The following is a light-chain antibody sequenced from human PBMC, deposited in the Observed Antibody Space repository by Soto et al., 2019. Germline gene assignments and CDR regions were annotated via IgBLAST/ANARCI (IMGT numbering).Light chain of an antibody. CDR2: EVS. J-gene: IGLJ2*01. CDR1: SSDVGGYNY. CDR3: SSYTGSNNLVV. Sequence: LTQPPSASGSPGQSVTISCTGTSSDVGGYNYVSWYQQHPGKGPKLMVYEVSKRPSGVPDRFSGSKSGNTASLTVSGLQAEDEADYYCSSYTGSNNLVVFGGGTKLTVL. V-gene: IGLV2-8*01.